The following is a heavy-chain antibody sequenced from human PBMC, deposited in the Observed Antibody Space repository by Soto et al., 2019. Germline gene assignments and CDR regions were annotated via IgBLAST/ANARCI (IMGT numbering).Heavy chain of an antibody. Sequence: ASVKVSCKASGYTFTSYGISWVRQAPGQGLEWMGWISAYNGNTNYAQKLQGRVTMTTDTSTSTAYMELRSLRSDDTAVYYCAIDSMVRESKEDTWGQGTLVNVSS. V-gene: IGHV1-18*01. J-gene: IGHJ5*02. CDR2: ISAYNGNT. CDR3: AIDSMVRESKEDT. CDR1: GYTFTSYG. D-gene: IGHD3-10*01.